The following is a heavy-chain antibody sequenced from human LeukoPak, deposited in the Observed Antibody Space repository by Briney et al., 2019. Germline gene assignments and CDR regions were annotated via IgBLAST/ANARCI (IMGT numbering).Heavy chain of an antibody. V-gene: IGHV3-21*01. J-gene: IGHJ4*02. CDR3: GRAFPPLRTSSAGDL. D-gene: IGHD3-16*01. Sequence: GSLRLSCSASGFTFSDYDMNWVRQAPGKGLEWVSSISGLSSYTYYGESVKGRFSISRDNAKNSLYLQMNSLGAEDTATYYCGRAFPPLRTSSAGDLWGQGILVTVSS. CDR2: ISGLSSYT. CDR1: GFTFSDYD.